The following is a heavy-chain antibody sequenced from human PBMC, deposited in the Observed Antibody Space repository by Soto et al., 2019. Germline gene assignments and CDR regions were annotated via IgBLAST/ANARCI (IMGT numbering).Heavy chain of an antibody. V-gene: IGHV4-61*01. CDR1: GDSVSSGSYY. D-gene: IGHD2-2*01. CDR2: LYYTGTT. CDR3: ARTFCSTTSCQAHGMDV. Sequence: QVQLQESGPGLVKPSETLSLTCTVSGDSVSSGSYYWTWIRQPPGKGLEWIGYLYYTGTTNYNPSLKSRVTMSLDTSSNQFSLRLSSVIAADTAVYFCARTFCSTTSCQAHGMDVWGQGTSVTVSS. J-gene: IGHJ6*02.